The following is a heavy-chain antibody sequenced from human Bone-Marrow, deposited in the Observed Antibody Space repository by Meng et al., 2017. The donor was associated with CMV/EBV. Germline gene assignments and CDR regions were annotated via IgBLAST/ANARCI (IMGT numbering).Heavy chain of an antibody. V-gene: IGHV1-69*05. J-gene: IGHJ6*02. Sequence: WVRQDPGQGLGWMGGIIPIFGAASYAQKFQGRVTITTDESTSTAYMELSSLRSEDTAVYYCARVPYCTNGVCYSPNYYYYYGMDVWGQGTTVTVSS. D-gene: IGHD2-8*01. CDR3: ARVPYCTNGVCYSPNYYYYYGMDV. CDR2: IIPIFGAA.